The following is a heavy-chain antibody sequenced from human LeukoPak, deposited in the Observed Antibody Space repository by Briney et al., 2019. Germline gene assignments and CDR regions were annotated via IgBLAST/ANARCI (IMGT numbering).Heavy chain of an antibody. D-gene: IGHD5-24*01. CDR2: ISSSSSYI. CDR1: GFTFSSYS. Sequence: GGSLRLSCADSGFTFSSYSMNWVRQAPGKGLEWVSSISSSSSYIYYADSVKGRFTISRDNAKNSLYLQMNSLRAEDTAVYYCARVGDGYNLGAFDIWGQGTMVTVSS. J-gene: IGHJ3*02. V-gene: IGHV3-21*01. CDR3: ARVGDGYNLGAFDI.